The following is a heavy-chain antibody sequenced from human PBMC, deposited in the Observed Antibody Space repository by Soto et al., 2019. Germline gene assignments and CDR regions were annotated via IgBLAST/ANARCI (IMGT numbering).Heavy chain of an antibody. CDR1: GFTFSSYS. Sequence: GGSLRLSCAASGFTFSSYSMNWVRQAPGKGLEWVSSISSSSSYIYYADSVKGRFTISRDNAKNSLYLQMNSLRAEDTAVYYCARDQPRPYNYDFWSGYPFDYWGQGTLVTVSS. CDR3: ARDQPRPYNYDFWSGYPFDY. CDR2: ISSSSSYI. D-gene: IGHD3-3*01. V-gene: IGHV3-21*01. J-gene: IGHJ4*02.